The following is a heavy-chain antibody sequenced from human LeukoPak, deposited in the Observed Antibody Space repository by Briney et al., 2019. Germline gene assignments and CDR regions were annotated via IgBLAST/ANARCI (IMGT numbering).Heavy chain of an antibody. CDR1: GGSFSGYY. CDR2: INHSGST. J-gene: IGHJ3*02. CDR3: ARGGTLRYFDWLSDAFDI. V-gene: IGHV4-34*01. D-gene: IGHD3-9*01. Sequence: SETLSLTCAVYGGSFSGYYSSWIRQPPGKGLEWIGEINHSGSTNYNPSLKSRVTISVDTSKNQFSLKLSSVTAADTAVYYCARGGTLRYFDWLSDAFDIWGQGTMVTVSS.